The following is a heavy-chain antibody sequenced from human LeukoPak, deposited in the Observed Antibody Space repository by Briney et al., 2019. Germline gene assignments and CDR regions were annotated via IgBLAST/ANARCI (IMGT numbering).Heavy chain of an antibody. D-gene: IGHD3-9*01. J-gene: IGHJ4*02. Sequence: GASVKVSCKASGGTFSSYAISWVRQAPGQGLERMGGIIPIFGTANYAQKFQGRVTITADESTSTAYMELSSLRSEDTAVYYCARGFDSQRADYWGQGTLVTVSS. V-gene: IGHV1-69*13. CDR3: ARGFDSQRADY. CDR2: IIPIFGTA. CDR1: GGTFSSYA.